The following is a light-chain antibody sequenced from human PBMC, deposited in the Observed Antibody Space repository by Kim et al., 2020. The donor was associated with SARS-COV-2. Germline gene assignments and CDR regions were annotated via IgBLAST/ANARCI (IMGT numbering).Light chain of an antibody. V-gene: IGLV1-44*01. Sequence: GQRVTTSCSGSISNIGSNVVNWYQQLPGTAPKLLMYSNDYRPSGVPDRFSGSKSGSSASLAISGLQSEDEADYYCTAWDDSLKGSVFGGGTQLTVL. CDR1: ISNIGSNV. J-gene: IGLJ3*02. CDR3: TAWDDSLKGSV. CDR2: SND.